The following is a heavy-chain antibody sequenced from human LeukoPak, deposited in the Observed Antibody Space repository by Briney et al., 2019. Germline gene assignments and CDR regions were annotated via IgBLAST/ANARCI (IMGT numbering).Heavy chain of an antibody. Sequence: PGGSLRLSCAASGFTFSSYEMNWVRQAPGKGLEWGSYISSSGSTIYYADSVKGRFTISRDNAKNSLYLQMNSLRAEDTAVYYCARVDYGDYYADYWGQGTLVTVSS. J-gene: IGHJ4*02. V-gene: IGHV3-48*03. CDR3: ARVDYGDYYADY. CDR2: ISSSGSTI. D-gene: IGHD4-17*01. CDR1: GFTFSSYE.